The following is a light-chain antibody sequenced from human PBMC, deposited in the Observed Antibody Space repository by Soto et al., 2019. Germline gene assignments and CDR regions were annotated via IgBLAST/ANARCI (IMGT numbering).Light chain of an antibody. Sequence: EIVLTQSPGTLSLSPGESTTLSCWASQSVGRNFLAWYQQKPGRAPRLLIHGASYRATGVPDRFSGSGSETDFPLTISRLEPEDFAVYYCHQYAASPLTFGGGTKVEIK. CDR2: GAS. CDR1: QSVGRNF. CDR3: HQYAASPLT. V-gene: IGKV3-20*01. J-gene: IGKJ4*01.